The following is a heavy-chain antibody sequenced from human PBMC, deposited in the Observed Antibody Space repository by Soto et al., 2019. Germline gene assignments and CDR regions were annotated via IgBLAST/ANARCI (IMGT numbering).Heavy chain of an antibody. D-gene: IGHD6-19*01. CDR3: ARSYSSGWEFDY. Sequence: PGGSLRLSCGASGFTFSNYYMSWIRQAPGKGLEWVSYISSTGRTIYYADSVKGRFTVSRDNAQNSLSLKLNSLRVEDTAVYYCARSYSSGWEFDYWGQGAQVTVFS. J-gene: IGHJ4*02. CDR1: GFTFSNYY. CDR2: ISSTGRTI. V-gene: IGHV3-11*01.